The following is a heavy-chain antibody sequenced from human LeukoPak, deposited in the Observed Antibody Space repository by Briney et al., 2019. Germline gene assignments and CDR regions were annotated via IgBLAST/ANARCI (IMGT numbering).Heavy chain of an antibody. Sequence: SETLSLTCTVSGGSISSYYWSWIRQPPGKGLEWIGYIYYSGSTNYNPSLKSRVTISVDTSKNQFSLELSSVTAADTAVYYCAHSYSSGIDYWGQGTLVTVSS. J-gene: IGHJ4*02. CDR3: AHSYSSGIDY. D-gene: IGHD6-19*01. V-gene: IGHV4-59*01. CDR2: IYYSGST. CDR1: GGSISSYY.